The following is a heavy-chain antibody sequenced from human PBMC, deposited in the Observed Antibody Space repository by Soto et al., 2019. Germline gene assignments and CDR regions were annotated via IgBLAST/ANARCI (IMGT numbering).Heavy chain of an antibody. Sequence: GGSLILSCAASGFPFSSYAMSWVRQAPGKGLEWVSAISGSGGSTYYADSVKGRFTISRDNSKNTVYLQMKSLRAEDTAVYYCAKEGFNTFFGVVTGYYYYYGMDVWGQGTTVTVSS. CDR3: AKEGFNTFFGVVTGYYYYYGMDV. J-gene: IGHJ6*02. CDR2: ISGSGGST. D-gene: IGHD3-3*01. CDR1: GFPFSSYA. V-gene: IGHV3-23*01.